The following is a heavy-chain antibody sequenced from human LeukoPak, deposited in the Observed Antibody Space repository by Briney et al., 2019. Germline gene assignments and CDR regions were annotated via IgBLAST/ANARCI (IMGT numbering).Heavy chain of an antibody. J-gene: IGHJ4*02. D-gene: IGHD6-13*01. CDR3: ARESWTIAAAGY. Sequence: SETLSLTCTVSGGSISSGSYYWSWIRQPAGKGLEWIGRIYTSGSTNYNPSLKSRVTISVDTSKNQFSLKLSSMTAADTAVYYCARESWTIAAAGYWGQGTLVTVSS. CDR1: GGSISSGSYY. V-gene: IGHV4-61*02. CDR2: IYTSGST.